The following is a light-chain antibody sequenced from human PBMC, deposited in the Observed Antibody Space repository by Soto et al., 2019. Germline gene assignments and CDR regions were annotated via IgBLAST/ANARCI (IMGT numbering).Light chain of an antibody. J-gene: IGKJ3*01. CDR2: DAS. Sequence: DIQMTQSPSTLSASVGGRVTVACRSSQSISSWLAWYQQKPGKAPKLLIYDASSLESGVPSRFSGSGSGTEFTLTISSLQPEDAATYFCQKCSGPPPFTFGPGTKVDI. CDR1: QSISSW. V-gene: IGKV1-5*01. CDR3: QKCSGPPPFT.